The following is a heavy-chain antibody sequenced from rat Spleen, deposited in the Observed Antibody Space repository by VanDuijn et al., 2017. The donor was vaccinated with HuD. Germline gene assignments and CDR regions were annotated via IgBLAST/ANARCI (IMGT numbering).Heavy chain of an antibody. V-gene: IGHV2-63*01. CDR3: TSPDYFDY. CDR2: MRYNGDT. J-gene: IGHJ2*01. Sequence: QVQLKESGPGLVQPSQTLSLTCTVSGFSLTSYNVHWVRQPPGKGLEWMGRMRYNGDTSYNSALKSRLSISRDTSKNQVFLKMNSLQTDDTGTYYCTSPDYFDYWGQGVMVTVSS. CDR1: GFSLTSYN.